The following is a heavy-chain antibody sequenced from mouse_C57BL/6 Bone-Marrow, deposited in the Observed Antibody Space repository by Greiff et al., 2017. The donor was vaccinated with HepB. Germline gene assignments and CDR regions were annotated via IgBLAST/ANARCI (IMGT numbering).Heavy chain of an antibody. D-gene: IGHD3-2*02. CDR2: ISSGGSYT. CDR1: GFTFSSYG. J-gene: IGHJ4*01. Sequence: VQLQQSGGDLVKPGGSLKLSCAASGFTFSSYGMSWVRQTPDKRLEWVATISSGGSYTYYPDSVKGRFTISRDNAKNTLYLQMSSLKSEDTAMYYCARSDSSGAVYYYAMDYWGQGTSVTVSS. CDR3: ARSDSSGAVYYYAMDY. V-gene: IGHV5-6*01.